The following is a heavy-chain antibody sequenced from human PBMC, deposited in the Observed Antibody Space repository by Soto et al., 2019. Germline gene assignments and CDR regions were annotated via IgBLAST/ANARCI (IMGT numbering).Heavy chain of an antibody. D-gene: IGHD6-13*01. CDR2: IYHSGST. CDR1: GGSISSSNC. J-gene: IGHJ4*02. V-gene: IGHV4-4*02. Sequence: SETLSLTCAVSGGSISSSNCWSCVRQPPGKGLEWIGEIYHSGSTNYNPSLKSRVTISVDKSKNQFSLKLSSVTAADTAVYYCARDLGESSWQYWGQGTLVTVSS. CDR3: ARDLGESSWQY.